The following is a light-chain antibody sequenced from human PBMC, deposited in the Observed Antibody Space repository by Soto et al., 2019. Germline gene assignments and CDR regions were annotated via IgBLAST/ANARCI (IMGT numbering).Light chain of an antibody. CDR1: SSDVGGYDY. CDR3: SSYTSISTPNWV. V-gene: IGLV2-14*01. CDR2: EVT. Sequence: QSALTQPASVSGSPGQSINISCSGTSSDVGGYDYVSWYQQHPGKAPKLIIYEVTNRPSGVSYRFSASKSGNTASLTISGLQAEDEADYYCSSYTSISTPNWVFGGGTKLTVL. J-gene: IGLJ3*02.